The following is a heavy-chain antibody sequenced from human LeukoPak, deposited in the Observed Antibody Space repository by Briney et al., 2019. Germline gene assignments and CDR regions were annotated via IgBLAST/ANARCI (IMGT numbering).Heavy chain of an antibody. Sequence: GGSLRLSCAASGFTFSTYAMHWVRQAPGKGLEWVASIRYDGSNQYYIDSVKGRFTISRDISKNTLSLQMNSLRAEDTAVYYCAREADCSGGDCYRGAFDIWGQGTMVTVSS. D-gene: IGHD2-15*01. V-gene: IGHV3-30*02. CDR1: GFTFSTYA. J-gene: IGHJ3*02. CDR2: IRYDGSNQ. CDR3: AREADCSGGDCYRGAFDI.